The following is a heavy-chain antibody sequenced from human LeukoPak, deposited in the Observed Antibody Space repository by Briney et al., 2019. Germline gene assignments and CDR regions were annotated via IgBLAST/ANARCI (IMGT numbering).Heavy chain of an antibody. J-gene: IGHJ4*02. CDR2: IYSGGSI. CDR3: ARVSVAYEFDY. V-gene: IGHV3-53*01. D-gene: IGHD5-12*01. CDR1: RFTLTRNN. Sequence: GSLRVSSAPPRFTLTRNNMSTVRQDPRKRLEWVSVIYSGGSIYYAGSVRGRFTICRDNIKSTLYLQMNTLRAEDMAVYYCARVSVAYEFDYWVQGTLVIVSS.